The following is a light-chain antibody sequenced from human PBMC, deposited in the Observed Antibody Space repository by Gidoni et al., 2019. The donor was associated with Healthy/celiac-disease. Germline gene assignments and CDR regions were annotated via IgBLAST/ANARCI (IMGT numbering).Light chain of an antibody. CDR3: QQYGSSST. V-gene: IGKV3-20*01. CDR2: GAS. CDR1: QSVSSSY. J-gene: IGKJ1*01. Sequence: EIVLPQSPGTLSLSPGDRATLSFRASQSVSSSYLAWYQQKPGQAPRLLIYGASTRATGIPDRCSGSASGTDFILTISRLEPEDFAVYYCQQYGSSSTFGQGTKVEIK.